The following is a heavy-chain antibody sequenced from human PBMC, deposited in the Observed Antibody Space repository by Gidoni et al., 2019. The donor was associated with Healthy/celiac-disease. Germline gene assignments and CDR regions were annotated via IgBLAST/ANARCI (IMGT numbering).Heavy chain of an antibody. CDR3: ASQVGDDFWSGPYAFDI. CDR1: GGSISSSSYY. J-gene: IGHJ3*02. CDR2: IYYSGST. V-gene: IGHV4-39*01. Sequence: QLQLQESGPGLVKPSETLSLTCTVSGGSISSSSYYWGWIRQPPGKGLEWIGSIYYSGSTYYNPSLKSRVTISVDTSKNQFSLKLSSVTAADTAVYYCASQVGDDFWSGPYAFDIWGQGTMVTVSS. D-gene: IGHD3-3*01.